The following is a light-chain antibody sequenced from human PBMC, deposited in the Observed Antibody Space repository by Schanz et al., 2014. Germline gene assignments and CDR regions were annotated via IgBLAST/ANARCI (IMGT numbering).Light chain of an antibody. CDR2: AAS. J-gene: IGKJ4*01. CDR1: QRSSTY. V-gene: IGKV1-39*01. CDR3: QQSYSNPVT. Sequence: DIHVPQSPSSLSASVGDRVTITCRASQRSSTYLNWYQQKPGKAPKLLIYAASNLHSGVPSRFTGRGSGTDFTLTISNLQPEDFATYYCQQSYSNPVTFGGGTKVEIK.